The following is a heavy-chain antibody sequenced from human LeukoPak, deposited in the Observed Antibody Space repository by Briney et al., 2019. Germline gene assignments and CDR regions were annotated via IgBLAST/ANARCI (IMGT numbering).Heavy chain of an antibody. Sequence: NPSETLSLTCTVTGGSISSSSYYWGWIRQPPGKGLEWIGSMYHSGNTYYNLSLKSRVTISLDTSKNQCSLKLSSVTAADTAVYYCARSSGSYGVAWFDPWGQGTLVTVSS. CDR3: ARSSGSYGVAWFDP. D-gene: IGHD1-26*01. CDR1: GGSISSSSYY. V-gene: IGHV4-39*07. CDR2: MYHSGNT. J-gene: IGHJ5*02.